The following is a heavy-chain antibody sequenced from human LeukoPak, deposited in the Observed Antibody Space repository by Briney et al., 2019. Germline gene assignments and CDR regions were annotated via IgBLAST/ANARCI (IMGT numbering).Heavy chain of an antibody. Sequence: SETLSLTCTVSGDSISNYHWSWIRQPAGKGLEWIGQIHTSGSTNYKHPLKSRVTMSIDTPENQFSLTIRSVTAADTAVYYCARRGISSGWSFDYWGQGTLVTVSS. D-gene: IGHD6-19*01. CDR3: ARRGISSGWSFDY. J-gene: IGHJ4*02. CDR1: GDSISNYH. V-gene: IGHV4-4*07. CDR2: IHTSGST.